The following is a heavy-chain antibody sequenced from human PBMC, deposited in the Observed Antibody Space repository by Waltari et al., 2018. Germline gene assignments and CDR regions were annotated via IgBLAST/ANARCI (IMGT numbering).Heavy chain of an antibody. V-gene: IGHV4-31*03. CDR1: GGSIRSGGYY. J-gene: IGHJ4*02. D-gene: IGHD3-22*01. Sequence: QVQLQESGPGLVKPSQTLSLTCTVSGGSIRSGGYYWSWIRQHPGKGLEWIGYIYYSGSTYYNPSLKSRVTISVDTSKNQFSLKLSSVTAADTAVYYCARATYYYDSSGYPYYFDYWGQGTLVTVSS. CDR3: ARATYYYDSSGYPYYFDY. CDR2: IYYSGST.